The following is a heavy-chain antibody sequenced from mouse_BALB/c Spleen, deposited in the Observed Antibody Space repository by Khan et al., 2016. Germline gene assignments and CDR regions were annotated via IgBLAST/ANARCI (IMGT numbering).Heavy chain of an antibody. V-gene: IGHV9-3-1*01. CDR2: INTYTGET. D-gene: IGHD1-1*02. CDR3: GRGGSLDCVDL. Sequence: QIQLVQSGPELKKPGATVKISCKASGYTFTNYGMNWVKQAPGKGLKWIGWINTYTGETTYADDLKGRFAFSLETSASTAYLQINSLKSEDTATYFCGRGGSLDCVDLWGQGTTFTGSS. CDR1: GYTFTNYG. J-gene: IGHJ2*01.